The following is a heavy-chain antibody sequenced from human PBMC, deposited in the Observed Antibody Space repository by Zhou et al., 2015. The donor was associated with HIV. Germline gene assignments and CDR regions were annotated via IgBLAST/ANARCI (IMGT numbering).Heavy chain of an antibody. CDR3: ARDFEGDSSGYSRNYFDY. Sequence: QVQLVQSGAEVKKPGASVKVSCKASGYTFTSYGISWVRQAPGQGLEWMGWISAYNGNTNYAQKLQGRVTMTTDTSTSTAYMELRSLRSDDTAVYYCARDFEGDSSGYSRNYFDYWGQGTLVTVSS. D-gene: IGHD3-22*01. V-gene: IGHV1-18*01. CDR2: ISAYNGNT. CDR1: GYTFTSYG. J-gene: IGHJ4*02.